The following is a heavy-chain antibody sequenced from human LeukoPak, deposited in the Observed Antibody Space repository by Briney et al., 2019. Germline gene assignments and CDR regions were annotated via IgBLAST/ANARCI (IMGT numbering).Heavy chain of an antibody. CDR3: AREFPLTTRAFRNLFDP. V-gene: IGHV1-18*01. CDR2: ISAYNGNT. J-gene: IGHJ5*02. Sequence: ASVKVSCKASGYTFTSYGISWVRQAPGQGLEWMGWISAYNGNTNYAQKLQGRVTMTTDTSTSTAYMELRSLRSDDTAVYYCAREFPLTTRAFRNLFDPWGQGTLVTVSS. CDR1: GYTFTSYG. D-gene: IGHD1-14*01.